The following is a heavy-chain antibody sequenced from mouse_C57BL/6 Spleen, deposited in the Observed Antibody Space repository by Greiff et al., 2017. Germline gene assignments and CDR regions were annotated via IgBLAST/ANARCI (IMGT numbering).Heavy chain of an antibody. V-gene: IGHV10-1*01. CDR2: IRSKSNNYAT. CDR1: GFSFNTYA. Sequence: EVQLVESGGGLVQPKGSLKLSCAASGFSFNTYAMNWVRQAPGKGLEWVARIRSKSNNYATYYADSVKDRFTISRDDSESILYLQMNNLKTEDTAMYYCVRHNGYFDVWGTGTTVTVSS. J-gene: IGHJ1*03. CDR3: VRHNGYFDV.